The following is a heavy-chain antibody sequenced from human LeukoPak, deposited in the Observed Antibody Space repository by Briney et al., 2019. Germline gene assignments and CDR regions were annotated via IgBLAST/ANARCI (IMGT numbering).Heavy chain of an antibody. CDR1: GFTFSSYA. V-gene: IGHV3-23*01. CDR2: ISGSGGST. CDR3: AKAEIYDFWSGGFPADY. J-gene: IGHJ4*02. D-gene: IGHD3-3*01. Sequence: GGSLRLSCAASGFTFSSYAMSWVRQAPGKGLEWVSAISGSGGSTYYADSVKGRFTISRDNSKNTLYLQMNSLRAEDTAVYYCAKAEIYDFWSGGFPADYWGQGTLVTVSS.